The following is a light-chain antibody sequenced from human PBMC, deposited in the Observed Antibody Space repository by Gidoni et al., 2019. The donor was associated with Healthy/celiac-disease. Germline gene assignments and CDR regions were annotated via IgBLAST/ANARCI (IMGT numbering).Light chain of an antibody. CDR1: QRISSW. CDR2: KAS. Sequence: FPLTPSPSTLSASVGDRVTIPCRSSQRISSWLAWYQQKPGKAPKLLIYKASSLESGVPSRFSGSGSGTEFTLTISSLQPEDFATYYCQQYNSYSRTFGQXTKLEIK. V-gene: IGKV1-5*03. CDR3: QQYNSYSRT. J-gene: IGKJ2*01.